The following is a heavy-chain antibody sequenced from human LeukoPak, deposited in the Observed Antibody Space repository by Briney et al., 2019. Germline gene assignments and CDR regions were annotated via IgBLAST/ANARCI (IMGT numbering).Heavy chain of an antibody. J-gene: IGHJ4*02. CDR1: GGSINSYT. Sequence: SETLSLTCTVSGGSINSYTWNWIRQPPGKGLEWIGYISYNGSPDYNPSFKSRVTMSVDTSQGQFSLRLSSVTAADTAVYYCARFRGTSSWHQEVFDYWGQGAPATVSS. D-gene: IGHD2-15*01. V-gene: IGHV4-59*08. CDR3: ARFRGTSSWHQEVFDY. CDR2: ISYNGSP.